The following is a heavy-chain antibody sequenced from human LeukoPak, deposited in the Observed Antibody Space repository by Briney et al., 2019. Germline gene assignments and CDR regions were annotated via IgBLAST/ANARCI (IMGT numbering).Heavy chain of an antibody. CDR1: GFTFSSYA. CDR2: ISGSGGYT. Sequence: QSGESLRLSCAASGFTFSSYAMSWVRQAPGKGLEWVSSISGSGGYTYYADSVKGRLTISRDNSKNTLYLQMNSLRAEDTAVYYCAKERGATLFDYWGQGTLVTVSS. V-gene: IGHV3-23*01. CDR3: AKERGATLFDY. D-gene: IGHD1-26*01. J-gene: IGHJ4*02.